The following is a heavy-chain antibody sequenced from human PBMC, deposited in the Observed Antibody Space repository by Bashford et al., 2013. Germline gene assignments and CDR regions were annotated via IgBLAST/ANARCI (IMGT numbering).Heavy chain of an antibody. CDR2: IGDSGAGT. V-gene: IGHV3-11*01. Sequence: GSLRLSCAASGFTFSDYYMSWIRQAPGKGLEWVSSIGDSGAGTYYADSVKGRFTISRDNAKNSLYLQMNSLRAEDTALYHCARDLGGSGSYSGWFDPWGQGTLVTVSS. CDR3: ARDLGGSGSYSGWFDP. CDR1: GFTFSDYY. D-gene: IGHD3-10*01. J-gene: IGHJ5*02.